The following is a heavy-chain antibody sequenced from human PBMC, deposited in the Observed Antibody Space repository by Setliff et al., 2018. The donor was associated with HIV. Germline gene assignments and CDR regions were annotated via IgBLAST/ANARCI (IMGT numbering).Heavy chain of an antibody. CDR1: GGTFRSNE. D-gene: IGHD3-22*01. CDR2: IVPILNTG. V-gene: IGHV1-69*13. J-gene: IGHJ4*02. CDR3: SRIPNHSSGFDY. Sequence: ASVKVSCKASGGTFRSNEMSWVRQAPGQGLEWMGGIVPILNTGNYAPKFQGRVTITADESTTTAYMELSSLRSEDTAVYYCSRIPNHSSGFDYWGQGTPVTVSS.